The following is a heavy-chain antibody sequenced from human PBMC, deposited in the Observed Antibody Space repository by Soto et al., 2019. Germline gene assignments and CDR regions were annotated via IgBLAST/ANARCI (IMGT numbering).Heavy chain of an antibody. Sequence: PSQTLSLTCAIPGDSVSSNSAAWNWIRQSPSRGLEWLGRTYYRSKWYNDYAVSVKSRITINPDTSKNQFSLQLNSVTPEDTAVYYCARDPYRSLSAGGAAFDIWGQGTMVTVSS. V-gene: IGHV6-1*01. D-gene: IGHD3-16*01. CDR2: TYYRSKWYN. CDR1: GDSVSSNSAA. CDR3: ARDPYRSLSAGGAAFDI. J-gene: IGHJ3*02.